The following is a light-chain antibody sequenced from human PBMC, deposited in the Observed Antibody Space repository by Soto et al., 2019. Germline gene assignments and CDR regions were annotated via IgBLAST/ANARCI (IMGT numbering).Light chain of an antibody. CDR2: KAS. CDR1: QSIRSW. V-gene: IGKV1-5*03. J-gene: IGKJ5*01. CDR3: QQSYTTPIT. Sequence: DIQMTQSPSTLPASVGDRVTVTCRASQSIRSWLAWYQEKPGKAPKLLIYKASLLETGVPPRFSGSGSGTEFTLTISSLQPEDFATYYCQQSYTTPITFGQGTRLEIK.